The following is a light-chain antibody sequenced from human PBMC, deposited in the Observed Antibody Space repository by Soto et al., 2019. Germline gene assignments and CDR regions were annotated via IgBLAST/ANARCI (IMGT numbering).Light chain of an antibody. CDR2: SNN. J-gene: IGLJ2*01. CDR1: RSNIGSNT. CDR3: ASWDDSLNGLV. Sequence: QSVLTQPPSASGTPGQRVIISCSGSRSNIGSNTVNWYQQVPGTAPKFLIYSNNQRPSGVPDRFSGSKSGTSASLAISGLQAEDEADYYCASWDDSLNGLVFGGGTQLTVL. V-gene: IGLV1-44*01.